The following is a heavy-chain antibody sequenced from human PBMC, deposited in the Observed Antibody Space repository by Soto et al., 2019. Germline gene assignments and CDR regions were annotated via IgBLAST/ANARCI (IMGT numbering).Heavy chain of an antibody. CDR2: IIPIFGTA. CDR1: GGTFSSYA. V-gene: IGHV1-69*06. J-gene: IGHJ4*02. D-gene: IGHD2-21*02. CDR3: ARVGSYCGGDCYPNVFDY. Sequence: SVKVSCKASGGTFSSYAISWVRQAPGQGLEWMGGIIPIFGTANYAQKFQGRVTITADKSTSTAYMELSSLSSEDTAVYYCARVGSYCGGDCYPNVFDYWGQGTLVTVSS.